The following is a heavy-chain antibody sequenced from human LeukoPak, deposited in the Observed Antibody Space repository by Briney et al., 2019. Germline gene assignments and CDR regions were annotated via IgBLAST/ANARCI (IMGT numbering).Heavy chain of an antibody. CDR3: ARDPTYYDFWSGYPFDY. CDR2: INPNSGGT. CDR1: GYTFTGYY. Sequence: ASVKVSCKASGYTFTGYYMHWVRQAPGQGLEWMGWINPNSGGTNYAQKFQGRVTMTRDTSISTAYMELSRLRSDDTAVYYCARDPTYYDFWSGYPFDYWGQGTLVTVSS. J-gene: IGHJ4*02. D-gene: IGHD3-3*01. V-gene: IGHV1-2*02.